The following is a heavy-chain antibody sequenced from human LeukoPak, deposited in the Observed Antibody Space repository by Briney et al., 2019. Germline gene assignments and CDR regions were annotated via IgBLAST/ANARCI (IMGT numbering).Heavy chain of an antibody. CDR2: IYYSGST. CDR3: ARRLVFDYYMDV. D-gene: IGHD2-15*01. Sequence: SETLSLTCTVSGGSISSGDYYWSWTRQPPGKGLEWIGYIYYSGSTYYNPSLKSRVTISVDTSKNQFSLKLSSVTAADTAVYYCARRLVFDYYMDVWGKGTTVTVSS. CDR1: GGSISSGDYY. V-gene: IGHV4-30-4*08. J-gene: IGHJ6*03.